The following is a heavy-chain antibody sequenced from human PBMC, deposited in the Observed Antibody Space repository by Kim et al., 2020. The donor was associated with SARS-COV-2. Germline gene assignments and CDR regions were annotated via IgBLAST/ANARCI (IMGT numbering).Heavy chain of an antibody. V-gene: IGHV3-30*18. Sequence: GGSLRLSCAASGFTFSSYGMHWVRQAPGKGLESVAVISYDGSNKYYADSVKGRFTISRDNSKNTLYLQMNSLRAEDTAVYYCAKDGPAYSSGWYYYFDYWGQGTLVTVSS. CDR3: AKDGPAYSSGWYYYFDY. CDR2: ISYDGSNK. D-gene: IGHD6-19*01. J-gene: IGHJ4*02. CDR1: GFTFSSYG.